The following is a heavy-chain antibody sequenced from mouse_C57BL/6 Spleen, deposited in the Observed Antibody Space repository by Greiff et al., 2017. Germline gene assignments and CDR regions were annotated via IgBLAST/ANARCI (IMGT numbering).Heavy chain of an antibody. J-gene: IGHJ2*01. V-gene: IGHV2-2*01. CDR2: IWSGGST. D-gene: IGHD1-1*02. CDR1: GFSLTSYG. CDR3: AKSMVGLGYFDY. Sequence: VHLVESGPGLVQPSQSLSITCTVSGFSLTSYGVHWVRQSPGKGLEWLGVIWSGGSTDYNAAFISRLSISKDNSKSQVFFKMNSLQADDTAIYYCAKSMVGLGYFDYWGQGTTLTVSS.